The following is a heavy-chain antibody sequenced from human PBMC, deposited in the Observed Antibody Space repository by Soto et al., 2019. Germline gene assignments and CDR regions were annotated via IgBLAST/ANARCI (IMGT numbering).Heavy chain of an antibody. D-gene: IGHD3-22*01. J-gene: IGHJ4*02. CDR2: ISYDGSNK. V-gene: IGHV3-30-3*01. CDR1: GFTFSSYA. CDR3: ARVATYYYDSSGYDYDY. Sequence: QVQLVESGGGVVQPGRSLRLSCAASGFTFSSYAMHWVRQAPGKGLEWVAVISYDGSNKYYADSVKGRFTISRDNSKNTLYLQMNSLRAEDTAVYYCARVATYYYDSSGYDYDYWGQGTLVTVSS.